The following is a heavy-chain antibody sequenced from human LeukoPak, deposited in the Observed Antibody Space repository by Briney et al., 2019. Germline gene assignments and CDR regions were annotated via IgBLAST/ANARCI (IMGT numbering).Heavy chain of an antibody. J-gene: IGHJ4*02. CDR1: GFTFSSYG. CDR2: ISYDGSNK. Sequence: GGSPRLSCAASGFTFSSYGMHWVRQAPGKGLEWVAVISYDGSNKYYADSVKGRFTISRDNSEDTLYLQMNSLRAEGTAVYYCAKQGGDRYYYGSGLYYWGQGTLVTVSS. CDR3: AKQGGDRYYYGSGLYY. D-gene: IGHD3-10*01. V-gene: IGHV3-30*18.